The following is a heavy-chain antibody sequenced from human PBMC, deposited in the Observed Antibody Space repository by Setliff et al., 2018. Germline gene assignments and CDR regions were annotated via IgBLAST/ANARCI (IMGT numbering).Heavy chain of an antibody. CDR1: GGSISYNY. D-gene: IGHD3-3*01. CDR3: ARMSGFQYMDV. CDR2: IYTSWST. J-gene: IGHJ6*03. V-gene: IGHV4-4*07. Sequence: PSETLSLTCTVSGGSISYNYWSWIRQPAGKGLEWIGQIYTSWSTNYNPSLKSRVTISLDTSKNQFSLSLSSVTAADTAVYYCARMSGFQYMDVWGKGTTVTVSS.